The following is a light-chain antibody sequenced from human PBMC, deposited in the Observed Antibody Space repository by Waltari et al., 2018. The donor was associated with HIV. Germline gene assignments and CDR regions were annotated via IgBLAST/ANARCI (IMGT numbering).Light chain of an antibody. CDR2: DAN. V-gene: IGLV2-14*01. Sequence: QSALTQPASVSGSLGQSITISCIGTSSDIATYVSWYQHHPDNAPRLVIYDANTLPSGIPLRFSGSKSGNTASLTISGLQAEDEADYYCASYTRTSTVVFGGGTKVTVL. J-gene: IGLJ3*02. CDR1: SSDIATY. CDR3: ASYTRTSTVV.